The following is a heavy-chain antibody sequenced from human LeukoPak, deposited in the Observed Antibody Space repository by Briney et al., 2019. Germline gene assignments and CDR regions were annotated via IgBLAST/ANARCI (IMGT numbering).Heavy chain of an antibody. J-gene: IGHJ6*03. CDR1: GFTFSSYS. D-gene: IGHD3-10*01. CDR2: IKQDGSEK. Sequence: GGSLRLSCAASGFTFSSYSMSWVRQAPGKGLEWVANIKQDGSEKYYVDSVKGRFTISRDNAKNSLYLQMNSLRAEDTAVYYCARVRVWFGELIPYYYYMDVWGKGTTVTISS. CDR3: ARVRVWFGELIPYYYYMDV. V-gene: IGHV3-7*01.